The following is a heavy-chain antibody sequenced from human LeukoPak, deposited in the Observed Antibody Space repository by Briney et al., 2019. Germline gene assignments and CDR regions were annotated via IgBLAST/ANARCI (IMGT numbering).Heavy chain of an antibody. D-gene: IGHD3-16*01. V-gene: IGHV5-51*01. Sequence: GESLKISCKASGYKFTSYWIGWVRQMPGKGPGWMGIIYPDDSDIRYSPSFRGQVTISADKSLSTAYLQWSSLKASDSAMYYCARHPYDVFAGYYLDYWGQGTLVTVSS. CDR2: IYPDDSDI. J-gene: IGHJ4*02. CDR3: ARHPYDVFAGYYLDY. CDR1: GYKFTSYW.